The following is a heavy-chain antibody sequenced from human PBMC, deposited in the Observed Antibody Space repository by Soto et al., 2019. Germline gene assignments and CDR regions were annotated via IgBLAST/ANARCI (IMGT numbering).Heavy chain of an antibody. J-gene: IGHJ4*02. CDR2: INHSGST. Sequence: TSETLSLTCAVYGGSFSGYYWSWLRQPPGKGLEWIGEINHSGSTNYNPSLKSRVTISMDTSKNQFSLNLSSVTAADTAVYYCARDSATVTTFFDYWGQGTLVTVSS. D-gene: IGHD4-17*01. CDR1: GGSFSGYY. V-gene: IGHV4-34*01. CDR3: ARDSATVTTFFDY.